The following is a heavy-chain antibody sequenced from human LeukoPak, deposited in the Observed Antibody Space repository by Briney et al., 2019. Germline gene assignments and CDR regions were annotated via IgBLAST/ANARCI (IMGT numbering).Heavy chain of an antibody. CDR3: ARDSHRDQTYYDYVWGSPDY. Sequence: PGRSLRLSCAASGFTFSSYAMHWVRQAPGKGLEWVAVISYDGSNKYYADSVKGRFTISRDNSKNTLYLQMNSLRAEDTAVYYCARDSHRDQTYYDYVWGSPDYWGQGTLVTVSS. CDR1: GFTFSSYA. J-gene: IGHJ4*02. V-gene: IGHV3-30-3*01. D-gene: IGHD3-16*01. CDR2: ISYDGSNK.